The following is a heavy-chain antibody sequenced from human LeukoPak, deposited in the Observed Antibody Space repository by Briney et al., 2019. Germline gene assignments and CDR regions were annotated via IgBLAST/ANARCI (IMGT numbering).Heavy chain of an antibody. CDR3: ARFRAGVPFDY. Sequence: PGGSLRLSCAASGFTSSSYAMHWVRQAPGKGLEWVAVISYDGSSDWYADSVKGRFTISRDYSKNTLYLQINSLRAEDTAVYYCARFRAGVPFDYWNQGTLVTVSS. CDR2: ISYDGSSD. D-gene: IGHD7-27*01. V-gene: IGHV3-30*04. J-gene: IGHJ4*02. CDR1: GFTSSSYA.